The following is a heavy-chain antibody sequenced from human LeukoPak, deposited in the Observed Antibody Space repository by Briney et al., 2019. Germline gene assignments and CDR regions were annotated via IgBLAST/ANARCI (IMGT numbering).Heavy chain of an antibody. V-gene: IGHV3-53*04. D-gene: IGHD3-22*01. CDR2: IYSGGST. CDR1: GFTVSSNY. J-gene: IGHJ4*02. Sequence: QSGGSLRLSCAASGFTVSSNYMSWVRQAPGKGLEWVSVIYSGGSTYYADSVKGRFTISRHNSKNTLYLQMNSLRAEDTAVYYCARSRYYDSSGYYYSPPDYWGQGTLVTVSS. CDR3: ARSRYYDSSGYYYSPPDY.